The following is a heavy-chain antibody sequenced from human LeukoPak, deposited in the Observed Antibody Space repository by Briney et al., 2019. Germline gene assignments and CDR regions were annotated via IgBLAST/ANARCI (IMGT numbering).Heavy chain of an antibody. D-gene: IGHD3-16*01. CDR2: ISSSSSYT. Sequence: GGSLRLSCAASGFTFSDYYMSWIRQAPGKGLEWVSYISSSSSYTNYADSVKGRFTISRDNSKNTLYLQVNSLRAEDTAVYYCAKDRGLIAYYFDYWGQGTLVTVSS. V-gene: IGHV3-11*06. CDR3: AKDRGLIAYYFDY. J-gene: IGHJ4*02. CDR1: GFTFSDYY.